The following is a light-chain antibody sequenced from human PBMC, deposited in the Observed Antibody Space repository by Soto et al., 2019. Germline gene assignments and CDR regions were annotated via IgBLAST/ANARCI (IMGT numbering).Light chain of an antibody. Sequence: IQLTQSPSSLSASVGDRVTITCRASQAISSYLAWYQQKPGRPPNLLIYGASTLQSCVPSRFSGSRSGTDFTLTISSLQPEDVATYYCQQLNSYPPTFGQGTKVEIK. CDR3: QQLNSYPPT. V-gene: IGKV1-9*01. CDR2: GAS. CDR1: QAISSY. J-gene: IGKJ1*01.